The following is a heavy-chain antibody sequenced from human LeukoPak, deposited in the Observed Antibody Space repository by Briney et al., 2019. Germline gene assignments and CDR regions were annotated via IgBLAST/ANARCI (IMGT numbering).Heavy chain of an antibody. CDR3: AKPPCPGCSSASCSLFDD. Sequence: GGSLRLSCAASGFTFSSYAMSWVRQAPGKGLEWVSTISGSAASTYYADSVKGRFTISRDNSENTFYLQMNSLRAEDTSVYYCAKPPCPGCSSASCSLFDDWGQGTLVTVSS. CDR1: GFTFSSYA. J-gene: IGHJ4*02. V-gene: IGHV3-23*01. CDR2: ISGSAAST. D-gene: IGHD2-2*01.